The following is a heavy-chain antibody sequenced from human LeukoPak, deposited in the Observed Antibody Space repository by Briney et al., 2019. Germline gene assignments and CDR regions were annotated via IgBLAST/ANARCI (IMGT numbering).Heavy chain of an antibody. Sequence: PGGSLRLSCAASGFTFSTYGMNWVRQTPGKGLEWVSYISSSSSTIYYGDSVKGRFTISRDNSKNTLYLQMSSLRAEDTAVYYCAKATMVRGVIDFDHWGQGTLVTVSS. J-gene: IGHJ4*02. CDR2: ISSSSSTI. V-gene: IGHV3-48*01. CDR3: AKATMVRGVIDFDH. D-gene: IGHD3-10*01. CDR1: GFTFSTYG.